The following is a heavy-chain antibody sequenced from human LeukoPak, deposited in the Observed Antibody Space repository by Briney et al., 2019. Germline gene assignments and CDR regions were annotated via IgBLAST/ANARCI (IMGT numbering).Heavy chain of an antibody. J-gene: IGHJ6*03. CDR1: GFTFSSYA. CDR2: ISYDGSNK. V-gene: IGHV3-30-3*01. CDR3: ARAPGAMVRGVIKYYYYMDV. D-gene: IGHD3-10*01. Sequence: GGSLRLSCAASGFTFSSYAMHWVRQAPGKGLEWVAVISYDGSNKYYADSVKGRFTISRDNSKNTLYLQMNSLRAEDTAVYYCARAPGAMVRGVIKYYYYMDVWGKGTTVTVSS.